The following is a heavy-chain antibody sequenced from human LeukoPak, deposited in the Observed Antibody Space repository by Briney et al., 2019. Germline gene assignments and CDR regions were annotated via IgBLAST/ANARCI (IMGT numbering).Heavy chain of an antibody. D-gene: IGHD6-19*01. CDR1: GGSISSYY. Sequence: PSETLSLTCTVSGGSISSYYWSWIRQPPGKGLEWIGYIYYSGNTNYNPSLKSRVTISVDTSRNQFSLKVTSVTAADTAVYYCARLQGQWLLHDYWGQGTLVTVSS. J-gene: IGHJ4*02. V-gene: IGHV4-59*01. CDR3: ARLQGQWLLHDY. CDR2: IYYSGNT.